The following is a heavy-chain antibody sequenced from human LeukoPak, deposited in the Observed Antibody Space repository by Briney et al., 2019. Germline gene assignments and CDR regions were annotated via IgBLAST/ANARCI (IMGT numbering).Heavy chain of an antibody. CDR1: GYTFTGYY. Sequence: ASVKVSCKASGYTFTGYYMHWVRQAPGQGLGWMGWINPNSGGTNYAQKFQGRVTMTRDTSISTAYMELSRLRSDDTAVYYCARRARGSGYYITFDYWGQGTLVTVSS. CDR2: INPNSGGT. CDR3: ARRARGSGYYITFDY. J-gene: IGHJ4*02. V-gene: IGHV1-2*02. D-gene: IGHD3-22*01.